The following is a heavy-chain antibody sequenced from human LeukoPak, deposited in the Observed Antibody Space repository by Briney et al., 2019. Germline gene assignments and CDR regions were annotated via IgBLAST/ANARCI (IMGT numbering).Heavy chain of an antibody. CDR3: AREMATIKGWFDP. Sequence: PETLSLTCTVSGGSISSTSYYWGWIRQPPGKGLEWIGSIYYSGITYYNPSLKSRVTISVDTSKNQFSLKLSSVTAADTAVYYCAREMATIKGWFDPWGQGTLVTVSS. CDR2: IYYSGIT. CDR1: GGSISSTSYY. J-gene: IGHJ5*02. V-gene: IGHV4-39*02. D-gene: IGHD5-24*01.